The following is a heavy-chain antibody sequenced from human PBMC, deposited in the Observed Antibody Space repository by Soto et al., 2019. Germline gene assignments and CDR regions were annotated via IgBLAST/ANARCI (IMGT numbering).Heavy chain of an antibody. CDR1: GFTFTTYW. V-gene: IGHV3-7*04. Sequence: EVQLVESGGDLVQPGGSLRLSCAASGFTFTTYWMNWVRQAPGKGLEWVANIKQDGSEQYYVDSVKGRFTISRDNAKNSLYRQMNSLRVDDTAVYYCVRVPHWRGRGWFDPWGQGTLVTVSS. J-gene: IGHJ5*02. CDR3: VRVPHWRGRGWFDP. D-gene: IGHD1-1*01. CDR2: IKQDGSEQ.